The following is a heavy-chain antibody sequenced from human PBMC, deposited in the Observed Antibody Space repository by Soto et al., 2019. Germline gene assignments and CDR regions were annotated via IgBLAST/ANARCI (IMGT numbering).Heavy chain of an antibody. CDR3: ASQTSDYYYYGMDV. Sequence: GGSLRLSCAASGFTSSSYSMDWVRQAPGKGLEWVSSISSSSTYIHYADSVKGRFTISRDNAKNSLYLQMNSLSAEDTAVYYCASQTSDYYYYGMDVWGQGTTVTVSS. CDR2: ISSSSTYI. V-gene: IGHV3-21*01. J-gene: IGHJ6*02. CDR1: GFTSSSYS.